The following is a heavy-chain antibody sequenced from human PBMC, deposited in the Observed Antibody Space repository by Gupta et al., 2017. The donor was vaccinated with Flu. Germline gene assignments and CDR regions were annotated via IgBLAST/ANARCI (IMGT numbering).Heavy chain of an antibody. Sequence: EVQLVESGGGLVKPGDSLRLSCAASGFTFSSYAMHWVRQAPGMGLQWVSSISSGDAYTYYGDSVRGRFTITRDDAKNSLSLQMMNLRAEDTAVYYCARGGPTVLRYFFDFWGQGTPVTVSS. CDR1: GFTFSSYA. CDR2: ISSGDAYT. J-gene: IGHJ4*02. CDR3: ARGGPTVLRYFFDF. V-gene: IGHV3-21*02. D-gene: IGHD4-11*01.